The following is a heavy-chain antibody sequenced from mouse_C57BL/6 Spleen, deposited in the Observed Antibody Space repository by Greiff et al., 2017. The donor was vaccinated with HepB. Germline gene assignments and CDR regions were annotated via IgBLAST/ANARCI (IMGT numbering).Heavy chain of an antibody. J-gene: IGHJ2*01. Sequence: QVQLQQSGAELVRPGASVKMSCKASGYTFTSYTMGWAKQRPGQGLEWIGDINPGGGYTNYNQKFKGKATLTADKSSSTAYMQLSSLTSEDSAIYYCARTHTTVVSTDYWGQGTTLTVSS. CDR2: INPGGGYT. D-gene: IGHD1-1*01. CDR1: GYTFTSYT. V-gene: IGHV1-63*01. CDR3: ARTHTTVVSTDY.